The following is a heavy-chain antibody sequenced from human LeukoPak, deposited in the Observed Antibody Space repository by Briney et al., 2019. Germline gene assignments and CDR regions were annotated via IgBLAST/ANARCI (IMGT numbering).Heavy chain of an antibody. V-gene: IGHV3-11*01. J-gene: IGHJ4*02. D-gene: IGHD1-7*01. CDR3: ARGELAYEGIDY. CDR2: ISSSDNTI. Sequence: PGGSLRLSCAASGFTFSDYYMSWIRQAPGKGLEWVSDISSSDNTIYYADSVKGRFTISRDNAKNSLFLQMNSLRAEDTAVYYCARGELAYEGIDYWGQGTLVTVSS. CDR1: GFTFSDYY.